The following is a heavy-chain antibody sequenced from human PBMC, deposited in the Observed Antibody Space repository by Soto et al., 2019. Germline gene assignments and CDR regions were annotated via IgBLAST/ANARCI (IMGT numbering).Heavy chain of an antibody. J-gene: IGHJ5*02. CDR2: IIPIFDTA. CDR3: ASSICSGGSCYSYNWFDP. D-gene: IGHD2-15*01. Sequence: SVKVSCKASGGTFSSYAISWVRQAPGQGLERIGGIIPIFDTANYAQKFQGRVTITADESTSTAYMELSSLRSEDTAVYYCASSICSGGSCYSYNWFDPWGQGTLVTVSS. V-gene: IGHV1-69*13. CDR1: GGTFSSYA.